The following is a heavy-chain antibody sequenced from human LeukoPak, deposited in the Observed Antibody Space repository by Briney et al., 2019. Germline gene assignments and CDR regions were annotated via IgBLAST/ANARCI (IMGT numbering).Heavy chain of an antibody. CDR1: GFTFSSYS. J-gene: IGHJ4*02. CDR2: ISGSSSYI. Sequence: GESLRLSCAASGFTFSSYSMNWVRQAPGKGLEWVSSISGSSSYINYADSVKGRFTISRDNSKNTLYLQMNSLRAEDTAVYYCAKQLGYCSDGSCYFPYWGQGTLVTVSS. CDR3: AKQLGYCSDGSCYFPY. V-gene: IGHV3-21*04. D-gene: IGHD2-15*01.